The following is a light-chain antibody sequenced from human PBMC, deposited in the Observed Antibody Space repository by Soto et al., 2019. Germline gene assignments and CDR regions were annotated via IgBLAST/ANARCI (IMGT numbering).Light chain of an antibody. CDR3: QQYNNWPPWT. J-gene: IGKJ1*01. CDR2: DAS. V-gene: IGKV3-11*01. Sequence: EIVLTQSPATLSLSPGERATLSCRASQSVCSYLAWYQQKPGQAPRLLIYDASNRATGIPARFSGSRSGTELTLTISSLQSEDFAVYYCQQYNNWPPWTFGQGTKVDIK. CDR1: QSVCSY.